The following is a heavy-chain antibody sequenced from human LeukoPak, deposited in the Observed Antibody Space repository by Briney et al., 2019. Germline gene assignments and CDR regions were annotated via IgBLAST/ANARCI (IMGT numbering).Heavy chain of an antibody. V-gene: IGHV3-73*01. CDR3: TRREEYSSSQDFDY. Sequence: GGSLRLSCAASGFTFSGSALHWVRQASGKGLEWVGRIRSTANGYATAYAASVKGRFTISRDDSKNTAYLQMNSLKTEDTAVYYCTRREEYSSSQDFDYWGQGTLVTVSS. J-gene: IGHJ4*02. D-gene: IGHD6-6*01. CDR1: GFTFSGSA. CDR2: IRSTANGYAT.